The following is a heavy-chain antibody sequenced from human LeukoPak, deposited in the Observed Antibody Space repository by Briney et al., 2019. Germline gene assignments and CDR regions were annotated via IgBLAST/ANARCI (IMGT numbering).Heavy chain of an antibody. CDR2: INPSGGST. D-gene: IGHD6-6*01. V-gene: IGHV1-46*01. CDR1: GYTFTSYY. CDR3: ARASTLAARPVYFDY. Sequence: GASVKVSCKASGYTFTSYYMHWVRQAPGQGLEWMGIINPSGGSTTYAQKFQGRVSMTRDMSTNTVYMELSSLRSEDTAVYYCARASTLAARPVYFDYWGQGTLVTVSS. J-gene: IGHJ4*02.